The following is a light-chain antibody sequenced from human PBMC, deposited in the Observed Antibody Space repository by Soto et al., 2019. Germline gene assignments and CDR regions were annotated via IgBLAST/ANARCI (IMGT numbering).Light chain of an antibody. CDR2: GAS. V-gene: IGKV3-20*01. Sequence: EIVLTQSPGTLSLSPGERATLSCRASQSVSSSYLAWYQQKPGQAPRLIIYGASSRATGIPDRFSGSGSGTDFTLTISRLEPEDFSVYYCQQYGSSPPNTFGQGTKLAIK. J-gene: IGKJ2*01. CDR1: QSVSSSY. CDR3: QQYGSSPPNT.